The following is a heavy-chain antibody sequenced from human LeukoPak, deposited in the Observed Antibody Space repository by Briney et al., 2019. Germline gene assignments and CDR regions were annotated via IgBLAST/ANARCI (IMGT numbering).Heavy chain of an antibody. D-gene: IGHD3-22*01. V-gene: IGHV3-23*01. J-gene: IGHJ4*02. CDR3: AKVLTTYYYDSSGYP. Sequence: GGSLRLSCAASGFTFSSYAMSWVRQAPGKGPEWVSAIRGSGDRTYYADSVKGRFTISRDNSKNTLYLQMNSLRAEDTAIYYCAKVLTTYYYDSSGYPWGQGTLVTVSS. CDR2: IRGSGDRT. CDR1: GFTFSSYA.